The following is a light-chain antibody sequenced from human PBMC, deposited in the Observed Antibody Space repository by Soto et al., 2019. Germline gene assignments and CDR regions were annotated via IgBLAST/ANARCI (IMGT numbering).Light chain of an antibody. CDR2: EVS. V-gene: IGLV2-8*01. J-gene: IGLJ1*01. CDR3: SSYAGSNNRV. CDR1: SSDVGGYNY. Sequence: QSVLTQPPSASGSPGQSVTISCTGTSSDVGGYNYVSWYQQHTGKAPKLMIYEVSKRPSGVPDRFSGSKSGNTASLTVSGLQAEDEADYCCSSYAGSNNRVFGTGTKVTVL.